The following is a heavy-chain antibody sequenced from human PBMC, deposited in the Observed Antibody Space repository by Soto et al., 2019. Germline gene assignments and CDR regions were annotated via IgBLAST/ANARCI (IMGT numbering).Heavy chain of an antibody. Sequence: GGSLRLSCEGSGFTFSDYYISWIRQAPGKGLEWVSTISGSGGSTYYADSVKGRFTISRDNSKNTLYLQMDSLRAEDAAVYYCAKHRMPGTTGEFDDYWGQGTLVTVS. D-gene: IGHD3-10*01. CDR1: GFTFSDYY. CDR2: ISGSGGST. V-gene: IGHV3-23*01. CDR3: AKHRMPGTTGEFDDY. J-gene: IGHJ4*02.